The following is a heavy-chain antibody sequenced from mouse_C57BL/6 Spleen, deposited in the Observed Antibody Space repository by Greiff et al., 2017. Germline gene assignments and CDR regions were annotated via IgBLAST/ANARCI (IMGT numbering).Heavy chain of an antibody. CDR3: ARDRLGQDAMDY. Sequence: EVQLVESGGGLVKPGGSLKLSCAASGFTFSSYAMSLVRQTPEKRLEWVATISDGGSYTYYPDNVKGRFTISRDNAKNNLYLQMSHLKSEDTAMYYCARDRLGQDAMDYWGQGTSVTVSS. CDR1: GFTFSSYA. D-gene: IGHD4-1*01. J-gene: IGHJ4*01. V-gene: IGHV5-4*01. CDR2: ISDGGSYT.